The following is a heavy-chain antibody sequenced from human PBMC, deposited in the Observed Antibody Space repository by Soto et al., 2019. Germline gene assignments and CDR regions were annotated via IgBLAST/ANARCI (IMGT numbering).Heavy chain of an antibody. Sequence: SLRLSCAASGFTFSIYGMHWVRQGPGKGLEWVAVISYDGSNKYYADSVKGRFTISRDNSKNTLYLQMNSLRAEDTAVYYCAKGASSSSRVNIDYWGQGTLVTVSS. J-gene: IGHJ4*02. CDR1: GFTFSIYG. CDR3: AKGASSSSRVNIDY. D-gene: IGHD6-6*01. V-gene: IGHV3-30*18. CDR2: ISYDGSNK.